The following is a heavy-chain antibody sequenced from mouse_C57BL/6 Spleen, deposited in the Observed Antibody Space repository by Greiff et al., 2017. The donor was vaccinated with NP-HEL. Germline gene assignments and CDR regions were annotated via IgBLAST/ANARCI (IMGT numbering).Heavy chain of an antibody. D-gene: IGHD1-1*01. Sequence: VQLQQPGTELVKPGASVKMSCKASGYTFTSYWMHWVKQRPGQGLEWIGNINPSNGGTNYNEKFKSKATLTVDKSSSTAYMQLSSLTSEDSAVYYCARVPLLRSYYCDDWGQGTTLTVSS. J-gene: IGHJ2*01. V-gene: IGHV1-53*01. CDR3: ARVPLLRSYYCDD. CDR1: GYTFTSYW. CDR2: INPSNGGT.